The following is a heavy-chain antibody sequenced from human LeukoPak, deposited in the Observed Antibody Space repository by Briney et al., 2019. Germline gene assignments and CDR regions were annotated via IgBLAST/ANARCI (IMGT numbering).Heavy chain of an antibody. CDR1: GFTFSSYG. D-gene: IGHD2-2*01. V-gene: IGHV3-30*03. CDR2: ISYDGSNK. J-gene: IGHJ4*02. Sequence: GRSLRLSCAASGFTFSSYGMHWVRQAPGKGLEWVAVISYDGSNKYYADSVKGRFTISRDNSKNTLYLQMNSLRAEDTAVYYCAREDVVVVPALTFDYWGQGSLVTVSP. CDR3: AREDVVVVPALTFDY.